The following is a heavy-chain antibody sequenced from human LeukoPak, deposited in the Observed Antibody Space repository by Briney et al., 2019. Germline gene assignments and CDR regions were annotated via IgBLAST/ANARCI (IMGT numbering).Heavy chain of an antibody. CDR3: ARSYYDYVWGSYRYSYYFDY. CDR2: IIPIFGTA. CDR1: GGTFSSYA. V-gene: IGHV1-69*06. Sequence: GASVKVSCKASGGTFSSYAISWVRQAPGQGLEWMGGIIPIFGTANYAQKFQGRVTITADKSTSTAYMELSSLRSEDMAVYYCARSYYDYVWGSYRYSYYFDYWGQGTLVTVSS. D-gene: IGHD3-16*02. J-gene: IGHJ4*02.